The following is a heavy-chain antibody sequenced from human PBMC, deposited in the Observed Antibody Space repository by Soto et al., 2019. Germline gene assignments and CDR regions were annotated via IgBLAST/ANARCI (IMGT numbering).Heavy chain of an antibody. J-gene: IGHJ3*01. CDR1: GFTFSSSE. D-gene: IGHD2-2*01. CDR3: ARRGSS. V-gene: IGHV3-48*03. Sequence: EVQLVESGGGLVQPGESLRLSCVASGFTFSSSEMYWVRQAPGKGLEWVSYIHPAGQPIFYADSVKGRFTISRDNAKNSLYLQMNSLRAEDTAVYYCARRGSSWGQGTMVTVSS. CDR2: IHPAGQPI.